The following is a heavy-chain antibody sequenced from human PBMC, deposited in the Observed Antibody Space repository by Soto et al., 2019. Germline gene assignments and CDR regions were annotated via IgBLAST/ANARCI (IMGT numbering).Heavy chain of an antibody. CDR3: TRDRPNTAMALYYYDSSGYYFDY. V-gene: IGHV3-49*04. CDR1: GFTFGDYA. J-gene: IGHJ4*02. Sequence: GGSLRLSCTASGFTFGDYAMSWVRQAPGKGLEWVGFIRSKAYGGTTEYAASVKGRFTISRDDSKSIAYLQMNSLKTEDTAVYYCTRDRPNTAMALYYYDSSGYYFDYWGQGTLVTVSS. CDR2: IRSKAYGGTT. D-gene: IGHD3-22*01.